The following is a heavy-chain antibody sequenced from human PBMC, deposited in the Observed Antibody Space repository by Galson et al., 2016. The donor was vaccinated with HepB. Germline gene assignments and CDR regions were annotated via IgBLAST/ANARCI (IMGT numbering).Heavy chain of an antibody. D-gene: IGHD6-19*01. CDR3: AKDVERSGWIDS. J-gene: IGHJ4*02. CDR1: GFTFSNYA. V-gene: IGHV3-23*01. Sequence: SLRLSCAASGFTFSNYAMSWVRQAPGKGLEWVSSISGSGGSTYYADSGRGRLRGRFTISSDNSKTTLYLQMDSLRVDDKAVYYCAKDVERSGWIDSWGQGTLVTVSS. CDR2: ISGSGGST.